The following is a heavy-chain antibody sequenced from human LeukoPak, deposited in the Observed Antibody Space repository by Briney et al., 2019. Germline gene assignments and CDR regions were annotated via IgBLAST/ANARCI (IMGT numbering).Heavy chain of an antibody. Sequence: GGSLRLSCAASGFTFSSYEMNWVRQAPGKGLEWVSYISSSGSTIYYAESVKGRFTISRDNAKNSLYLQMNSLRAEDTAVYYCARDLRTVLTPDAFDIWGQGTLVTVSS. CDR2: ISSSGSTI. J-gene: IGHJ3*02. CDR3: ARDLRTVLTPDAFDI. V-gene: IGHV3-48*03. CDR1: GFTFSSYE. D-gene: IGHD4-23*01.